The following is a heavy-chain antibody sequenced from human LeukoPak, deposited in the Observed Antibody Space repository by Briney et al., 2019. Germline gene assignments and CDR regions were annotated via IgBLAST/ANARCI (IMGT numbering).Heavy chain of an antibody. CDR1: GGSISSYY. J-gene: IGHJ5*02. CDR2: IYTSGST. Sequence: PSETLSLTCTVSGGSISSYYWSWIRQPPGKGLEWIGYIYTSGSTNYNPSLKSRVTISVDTSKNQFSLKLSSVTAADTAVYYCAKQGVWAQPSRYNWFAPWARGPLAPVSS. D-gene: IGHD1/OR15-1a*01. CDR3: AKQGVWAQPSRYNWFAP. V-gene: IGHV4-4*09.